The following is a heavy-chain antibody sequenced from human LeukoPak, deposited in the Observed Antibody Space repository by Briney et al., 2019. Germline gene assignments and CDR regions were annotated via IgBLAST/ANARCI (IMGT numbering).Heavy chain of an antibody. Sequence: PSQTLSLTCAVSGGSISSGGYSWSWIRQPPGKGLEWIGYIYHSGSTYYNPSLKSRVTISVDTSKNQFSLKLSSVTAADTAVYYCARGPGIAVAGTDYWGQGTLVTVSS. CDR3: ARGPGIAVAGTDY. CDR1: GGSISSGGYS. V-gene: IGHV4-30-2*01. CDR2: IYHSGST. D-gene: IGHD6-19*01. J-gene: IGHJ4*02.